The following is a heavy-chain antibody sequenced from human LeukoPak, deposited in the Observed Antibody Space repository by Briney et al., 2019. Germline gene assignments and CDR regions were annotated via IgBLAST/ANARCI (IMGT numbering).Heavy chain of an antibody. Sequence: SVQVSCKASGGTFSSYAIGWVRQAPGQGLEWMGGIIPIFGTANYAQRFQGRVTITADESTSTAYMELSSLRSEDTAVYYCARAGGSFSYYDILTASPGVYFDYWGQGTLVTVSS. CDR3: ARAGGSFSYYDILTASPGVYFDY. V-gene: IGHV1-69*13. D-gene: IGHD3-9*01. J-gene: IGHJ4*02. CDR1: GGTFSSYA. CDR2: IIPIFGTA.